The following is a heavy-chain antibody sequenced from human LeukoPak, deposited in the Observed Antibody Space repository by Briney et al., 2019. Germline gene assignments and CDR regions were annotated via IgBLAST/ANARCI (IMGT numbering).Heavy chain of an antibody. J-gene: IGHJ3*02. CDR2: INPNSGGT. D-gene: IGHD2-2*01. CDR1: GYTFTGYY. CDR3: ARDPYCSSTSCYPNDAFDI. V-gene: IGHV1-2*02. Sequence: ASVKVSCKASGYTFTGYYMHWVRQAPGQGLEWMGWINPNSGGTNYAQKFQGRVTMTRDTSISTAYMELSRLRSDDTAVYYCARDPYCSSTSCYPNDAFDIWGQGTMVTVSS.